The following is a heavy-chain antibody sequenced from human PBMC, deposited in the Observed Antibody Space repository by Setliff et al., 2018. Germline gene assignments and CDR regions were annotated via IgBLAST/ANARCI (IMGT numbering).Heavy chain of an antibody. J-gene: IGHJ5*02. CDR3: VRTFNGSPADR. CDR1: GDSINTPTYH. Sequence: CTVSGDSINTPTYHWGWVRQPPGKGLEWIGLIYYTGITYYNPSLKSRVTISEDMSENQISLKLNPVTAAGTAVYYCVRTFNGSPADRWGQGTLVTVSS. V-gene: IGHV4-39*01. CDR2: IYYTGIT. D-gene: IGHD2-2*01.